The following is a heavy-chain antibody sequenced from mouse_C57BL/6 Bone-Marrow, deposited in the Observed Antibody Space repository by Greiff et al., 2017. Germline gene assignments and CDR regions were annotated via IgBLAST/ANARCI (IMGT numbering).Heavy chain of an antibody. J-gene: IGHJ2*01. D-gene: IGHD1-1*01. Sequence: VQLQQSGAELVSPGTSVKMSCKASGYTFTNYWIGWAKQRPGHGLEWIGDIYPGGGYTNYNEKFKGKATLTADKSSSTAYMQFSSLTSEDSAIYYCARSYYGSSYGYWGQGTTLTVSS. CDR3: ARSYYGSSYGY. V-gene: IGHV1-63*01. CDR2: IYPGGGYT. CDR1: GYTFTNYW.